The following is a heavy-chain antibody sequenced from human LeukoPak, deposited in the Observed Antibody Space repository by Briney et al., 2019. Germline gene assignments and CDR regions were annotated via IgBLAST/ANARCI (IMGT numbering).Heavy chain of an antibody. CDR1: GFTFSKYG. CDR2: ISYDGSHK. V-gene: IGHV3-30*18. Sequence: GGSLRLSCAASGFTFSKYGMHWVRQAPGKGLEWVAVISYDGSHKYYADSVKGRFTISRDNSKNTLYVQMNSLRVEDTAVHYCAKDRVDYDSSGPQSDWGQGTLVTVSS. D-gene: IGHD3-22*01. CDR3: AKDRVDYDSSGPQSD. J-gene: IGHJ4*02.